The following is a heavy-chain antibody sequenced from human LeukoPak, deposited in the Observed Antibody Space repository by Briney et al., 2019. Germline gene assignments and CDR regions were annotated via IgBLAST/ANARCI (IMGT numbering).Heavy chain of an antibody. CDR2: INPNSGGT. CDR3: ARDHWATYYYDSSGYGHKDY. J-gene: IGHJ4*02. V-gene: IGHV1-2*02. Sequence: ASVKVSCKASGYTFTGYDMHWVRQAPGQGLEWMGWINPNSGGTNYAQKFQGRVTMTRDTSISTAYMELSRVRSDDTAGYYCARDHWATYYYDSSGYGHKDYWGQGTLVTVSS. CDR1: GYTFTGYD. D-gene: IGHD3-22*01.